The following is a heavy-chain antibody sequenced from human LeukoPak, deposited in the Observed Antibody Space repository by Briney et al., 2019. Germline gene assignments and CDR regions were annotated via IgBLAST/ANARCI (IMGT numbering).Heavy chain of an antibody. CDR3: ARQFEGGSDWFDP. Sequence: SETVSLTCAVSGGSISTYYRSWIREPPGKGLEWSGYIYYSGSTNYNPSLKSRITISVDTSKNQFSLKLSSVTAADTAVYYCARQFEGGSDWFDPWGQGTLVTVSS. CDR2: IYYSGST. CDR1: GGSISTYY. J-gene: IGHJ5*02. V-gene: IGHV4-59*01. D-gene: IGHD2-15*01.